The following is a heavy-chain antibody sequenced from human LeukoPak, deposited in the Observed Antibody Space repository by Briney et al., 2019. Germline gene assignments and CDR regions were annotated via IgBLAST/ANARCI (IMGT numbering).Heavy chain of an antibody. CDR1: GFTFSSYA. Sequence: PGRSLRLSCAASGFTFSSYAMHWVRQAPGKGLEWVAVISYDGSNKYYADSVKGRFTISRDNSKNTLYLQMNGLRAEDTAVYYCASWGSYMVRGEVYFWGQGTLVTVSS. V-gene: IGHV3-30-3*01. CDR3: ASWGSYMVRGEVYF. J-gene: IGHJ4*02. D-gene: IGHD3-10*01. CDR2: ISYDGSNK.